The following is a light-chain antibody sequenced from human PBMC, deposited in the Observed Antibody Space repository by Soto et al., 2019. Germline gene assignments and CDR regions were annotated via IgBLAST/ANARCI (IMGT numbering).Light chain of an antibody. CDR1: QSISSW. CDR3: QQYYSYPQIT. J-gene: IGKJ5*01. Sequence: DIQMTQSPSTLSASVGDRVTITCRASQSISSWLAWYQQKPGKAPKLLIYDASSLESGVPSRFSGSGSGTDFTLTISCLQSEDFATYYCQQYYSYPQITFGQGTRLEIK. CDR2: DAS. V-gene: IGKV1-5*01.